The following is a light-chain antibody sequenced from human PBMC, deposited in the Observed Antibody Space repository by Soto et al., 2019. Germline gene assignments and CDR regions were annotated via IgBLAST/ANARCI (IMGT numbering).Light chain of an antibody. J-gene: IGLJ7*01. CDR2: LYSDGSH. CDR1: SGHSSYA. Sequence: QSVLTQSPSASASLGASVKLTCTLSSGHSSYAIAWHQQQPEKGPRYLMKLYSDGSHSKGDGIPDRFSGSGSGAERYLSISSLQSEDEADYYCQTWGTDIVIFGGGTQLTVL. V-gene: IGLV4-69*01. CDR3: QTWGTDIVI.